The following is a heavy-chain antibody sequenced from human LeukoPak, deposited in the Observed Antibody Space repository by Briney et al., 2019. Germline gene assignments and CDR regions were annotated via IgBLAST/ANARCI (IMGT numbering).Heavy chain of an antibody. J-gene: IGHJ4*02. V-gene: IGHV1-2*02. CDR2: INPNSGGT. CDR1: GYTFTGYY. CDR3: ARGRIAAAGTINSYFDY. Sequence: ASVKVSCKASGYTFTGYYMHWVRQAPGQGLEWMGWINPNSGGTNYAQKFQGRVTMTRDTSISTAYMELSRLRSDDTAVYYCARGRIAAAGTINSYFDYWGQGTLVTVSS. D-gene: IGHD6-13*01.